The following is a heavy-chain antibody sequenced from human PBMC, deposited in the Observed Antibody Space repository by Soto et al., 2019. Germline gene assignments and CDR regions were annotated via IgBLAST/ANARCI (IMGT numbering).Heavy chain of an antibody. V-gene: IGHV4-39*01. Sequence: SETLSLTCTVSGCSINSGGYYWGWIRQPPGKGLEWIGSIYYSGSTYYNPSLKSRVTISVDTSKNQFSLKLSSVTAADTAVYYCARRAYYGSGSYYLSVTYYFDYWGQGTLVTVSS. CDR1: GCSINSGGYY. J-gene: IGHJ4*02. CDR3: ARRAYYGSGSYYLSVTYYFDY. CDR2: IYYSGST. D-gene: IGHD3-10*01.